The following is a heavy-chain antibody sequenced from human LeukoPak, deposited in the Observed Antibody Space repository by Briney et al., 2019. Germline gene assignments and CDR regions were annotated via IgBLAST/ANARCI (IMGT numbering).Heavy chain of an antibody. D-gene: IGHD6-13*01. V-gene: IGHV1-3*01. J-gene: IGHJ4*02. CDR2: INAGNGNT. Sequence: ASVKVSCKASGYTFTSYAMHWVRQAPGQRLEWMGWINAGNGNTKYSQKFQGRVTINRDTSASTAYMELSSLRSEDTAVYYCARDSGGRQLVRRYFDYWGQGTLVTVSS. CDR3: ARDSGGRQLVRRYFDY. CDR1: GYTFTSYA.